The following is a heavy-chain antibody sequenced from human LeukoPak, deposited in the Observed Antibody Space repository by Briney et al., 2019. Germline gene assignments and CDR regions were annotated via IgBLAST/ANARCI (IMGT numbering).Heavy chain of an antibody. J-gene: IGHJ4*02. D-gene: IGHD2-21*01. V-gene: IGHV1-8*01. CDR3: ARGVRHIVVVIALYYFDY. CDR1: GYTFSSSD. CDR2: MNPNSGNT. Sequence: GASVKVSCKVSGYTFSSSDIHWVRQATGQGLEWLGWMNPNSGNTGYAQKFPGRVTITRNTSISTAYMQLSSLSSEDTAMYYCARGVRHIVVVIALYYFDYWGQGTLVTVSS.